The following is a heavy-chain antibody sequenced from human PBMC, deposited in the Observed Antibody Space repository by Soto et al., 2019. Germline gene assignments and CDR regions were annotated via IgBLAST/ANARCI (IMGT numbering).Heavy chain of an antibody. J-gene: IGHJ5*02. D-gene: IGHD6-13*01. V-gene: IGHV4-4*02. Sequence: SVTLSLTCTFSGGSISSSNWWIWVRQPPGKGLEWIGEIYHSGSTNYNPSLKSRVTISVDKSKNQFSLKLSSVTAADTAVYYCARDLGIAAAGSHWFDPWGQGTLVTVSS. CDR2: IYHSGST. CDR3: ARDLGIAAAGSHWFDP. CDR1: GGSISSSNW.